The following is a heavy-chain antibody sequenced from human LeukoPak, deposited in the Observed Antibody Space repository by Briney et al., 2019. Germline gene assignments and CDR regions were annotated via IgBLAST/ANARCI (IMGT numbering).Heavy chain of an antibody. Sequence: KTSETLSLTCAVYGGSFSGHYWSWIRQPPGKGLEWIGEINHSGSTNYNPSLKSRVTISVDTSKNQFSLKLSSVTAADTAVYYCARGRNDFWSLSFDYWGQGTLVTVSS. D-gene: IGHD3-3*01. J-gene: IGHJ4*02. CDR2: INHSGST. CDR1: GGSFSGHY. V-gene: IGHV4-34*01. CDR3: ARGRNDFWSLSFDY.